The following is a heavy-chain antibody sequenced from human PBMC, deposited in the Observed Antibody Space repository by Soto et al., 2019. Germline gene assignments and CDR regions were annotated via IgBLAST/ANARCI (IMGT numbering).Heavy chain of an antibody. J-gene: IGHJ4*02. CDR3: AKVTQLVPLVWPDY. Sequence: QVQLVESGGGVVQPGRSLRLSCAASGFTFSSYGMHWVRQAPGKGLEWVAVISYDGSNKYYADSVKGRFTISRDNSKNTLYLQMNSLRAEDTAVYYCAKVTQLVPLVWPDYWGQGTLVTVSS. D-gene: IGHD2-2*01. CDR1: GFTFSSYG. CDR2: ISYDGSNK. V-gene: IGHV3-30*18.